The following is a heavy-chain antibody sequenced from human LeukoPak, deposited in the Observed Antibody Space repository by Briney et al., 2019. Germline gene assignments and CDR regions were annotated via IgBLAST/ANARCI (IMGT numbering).Heavy chain of an antibody. CDR2: ISSSTTAI. D-gene: IGHD6-13*01. J-gene: IGHJ4*02. CDR3: ARDVDSSSGYRLDS. V-gene: IGHV3-48*02. Sequence: GGSLRLSCAASGFTFSDSSMNWVRQAPGKGLEWGSYISSSTTAIRYAESVKGRFTISRDNAKNLVYLQMNSLRDDDTAVYYCARDVDSSSGYRLDSWGRGTLVTVSS. CDR1: GFTFSDSS.